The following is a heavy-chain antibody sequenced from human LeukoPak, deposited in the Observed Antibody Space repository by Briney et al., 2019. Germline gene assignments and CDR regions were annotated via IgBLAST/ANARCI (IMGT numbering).Heavy chain of an antibody. V-gene: IGHV4-59*01. Sequence: PSETLSLTCTVSGGSISSYYWSWIRQPPGKGLEWIGYIYYSGSTNYNPSLKSRVTISVDTPKNQFSLKLSSVTAADTAVYYCARKRKNSSSSYYYYYGMDVWGQGTTVTVSS. D-gene: IGHD6-6*01. J-gene: IGHJ6*02. CDR2: IYYSGST. CDR3: ARKRKNSSSSYYYYYGMDV. CDR1: GGSISSYY.